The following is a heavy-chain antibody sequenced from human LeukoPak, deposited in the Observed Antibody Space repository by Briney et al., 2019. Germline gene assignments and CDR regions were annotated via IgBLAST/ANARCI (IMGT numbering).Heavy chain of an antibody. J-gene: IGHJ4*02. CDR2: INHSGST. CDR3: ARTVTTTPNFDY. V-gene: IGHV4-34*01. Sequence: KSSETLSLTCAVYGGSFSGYYWSWIRQPPGKGLEWIGEINHSGSTNYNPSLKSRVTISVDTSKNQFSPKLSSVTAADTAVYYCARTVTTTPNFDYWGQGTLVTVSS. CDR1: GGSFSGYY. D-gene: IGHD4-11*01.